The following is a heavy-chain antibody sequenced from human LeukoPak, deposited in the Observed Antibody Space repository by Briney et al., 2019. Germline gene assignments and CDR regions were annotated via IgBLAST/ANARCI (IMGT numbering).Heavy chain of an antibody. D-gene: IGHD4-11*01. CDR3: ARVRDYSNYD. CDR2: ISSSSSYI. V-gene: IGHV3-21*01. Sequence: PGGSLRLSCAASGFTFSSYSMNWGRQAPGKGLEWVSSISSSSSYIYYADSVKGRLTISRDNAKNSLYLQMNSLRAEDTAVYYCARVRDYSNYDWGQGTLVTVSS. J-gene: IGHJ4*02. CDR1: GFTFSSYS.